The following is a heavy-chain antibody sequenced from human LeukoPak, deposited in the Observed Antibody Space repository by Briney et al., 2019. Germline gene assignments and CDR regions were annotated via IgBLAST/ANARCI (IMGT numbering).Heavy chain of an antibody. CDR2: INHSGST. CDR1: GGSFSGYY. D-gene: IGHD6-13*01. V-gene: IGHV4-34*01. J-gene: IGHJ5*02. Sequence: SETLSLTCAVYGGSFSGYYWSWIRQPPGKGLEWIGEINHSGSTNYNPSLKSRVTISVDTSKNQFSLKLSSVTAADTAVYYCARGLHQLVRSWFDPWGQGTLVTVYS. CDR3: ARGLHQLVRSWFDP.